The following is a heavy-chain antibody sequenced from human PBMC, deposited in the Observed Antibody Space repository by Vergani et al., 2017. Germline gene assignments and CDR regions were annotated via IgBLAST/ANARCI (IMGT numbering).Heavy chain of an antibody. Sequence: QVQLQQWGAGLLKPSETLSLTCAVYGGSFSGYFWSWIRQPPGKGLEWIGDINHSGSTNYNPSLESRVTISADTSKNQFSLKLSSVTAADTAIYYCASNTGHCSRAGCHKTYYYYFYMDVWGKGTTVTVSS. CDR1: GGSFSGYF. J-gene: IGHJ6*03. CDR3: ASNTGHCSRAGCHKTYYYYFYMDV. V-gene: IGHV4-34*01. D-gene: IGHD2-2*01. CDR2: INHSGST.